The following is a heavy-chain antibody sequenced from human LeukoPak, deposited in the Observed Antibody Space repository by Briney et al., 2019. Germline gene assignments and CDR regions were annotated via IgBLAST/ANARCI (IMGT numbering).Heavy chain of an antibody. CDR3: SRSAYYVGSGNYYDY. D-gene: IGHD3-22*01. V-gene: IGHV3-74*01. CDR2: ISDGGSTT. CDR1: GFTFSSYW. Sequence: GGSLRLSCAASGFTFSSYWMHWVRQAPGKGLVWVSRISDGGSTTTYADSVKGRFTISRDNAKNTLYLQMNGLRAEDTAVYYCSRSAYYVGSGNYYDYWGQGTLVTVSS. J-gene: IGHJ4*02.